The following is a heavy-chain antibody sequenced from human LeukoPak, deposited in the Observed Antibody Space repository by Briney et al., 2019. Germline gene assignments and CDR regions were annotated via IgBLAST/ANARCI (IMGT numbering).Heavy chain of an antibody. CDR2: VSYDGSNE. V-gene: IGHV3-30*03. Sequence: GGSLRLSCAASGFTFSYYGMHWVRQAPGKGLEWVAVVSYDGSNECYADSVKGRFTISRENAKNSLYLQMNSLRAEDTAVYYCARGTSRITMIFPLDYWGQGTLVTVSS. D-gene: IGHD3-22*01. J-gene: IGHJ4*02. CDR3: ARGTSRITMIFPLDY. CDR1: GFTFSYYG.